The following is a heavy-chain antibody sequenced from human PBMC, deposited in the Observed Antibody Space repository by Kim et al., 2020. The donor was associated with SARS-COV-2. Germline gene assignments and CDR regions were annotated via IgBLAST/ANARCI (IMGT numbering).Heavy chain of an antibody. J-gene: IGHJ4*02. D-gene: IGHD3-3*01. Sequence: SETLSLTCTVSGGSVSSYYWTWSRQPPGKGLEWIGSVYYTGRPNYSPSLKSRVTISVDTSENQFPLKLTSVTAADTAVYFCARGRDYDFLAYSFGSWGQGTMVGVPS. V-gene: IGHV4-59*02. CDR1: GGSVSSYY. CDR3: ARGRDYDFLAYSFGS. CDR2: VYYTGRP.